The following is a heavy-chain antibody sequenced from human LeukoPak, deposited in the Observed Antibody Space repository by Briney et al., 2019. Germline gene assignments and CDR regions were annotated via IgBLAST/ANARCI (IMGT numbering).Heavy chain of an antibody. CDR3: ARDFSGAHFDS. Sequence: PGGSLRLSCAASGFTVSSNYMSWVRQAPGKGLEWVSVIYSGGSTYYADSVKGRFTISRDNSKNTLYLQMNSLRTDDTAVYYCARDFSGAHFDSWGQGTLVTVSS. J-gene: IGHJ4*02. D-gene: IGHD7-27*01. CDR2: IYSGGST. CDR1: GFTVSSNY. V-gene: IGHV3-53*01.